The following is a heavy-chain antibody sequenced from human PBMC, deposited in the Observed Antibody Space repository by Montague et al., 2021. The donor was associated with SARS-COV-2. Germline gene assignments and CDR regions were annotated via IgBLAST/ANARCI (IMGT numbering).Heavy chain of an antibody. CDR3: ARVRYYGSGTSLGMDV. Sequence: SETLSLTCAVYGGSFSGYYWSWIREPPWKGQARIGEINHSVSTNYNPSLKSRVTISVDTSKNQFSLKLSSVTAADTAVYYCARVRYYGSGTSLGMDVWGQGTTVTVSS. CDR1: GGSFSGYY. J-gene: IGHJ6*02. CDR2: INHSVST. D-gene: IGHD3-10*01. V-gene: IGHV4-34*01.